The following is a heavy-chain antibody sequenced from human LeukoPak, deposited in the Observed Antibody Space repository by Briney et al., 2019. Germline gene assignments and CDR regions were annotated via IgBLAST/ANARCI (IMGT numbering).Heavy chain of an antibody. Sequence: PSETLSLTCSVSGGXISSYYWSWIRQPPGKGLEWIGYIYYSGSTNYNPSLKSRVTISVDTSKNQFSLKLSSVTAADTAVYYCARHAGYSYDYGGQETLVTASS. CDR2: IYYSGST. CDR1: GGXISSYY. V-gene: IGHV4-59*08. CDR3: ARHAGYSYDY. D-gene: IGHD6-13*01. J-gene: IGHJ4*02.